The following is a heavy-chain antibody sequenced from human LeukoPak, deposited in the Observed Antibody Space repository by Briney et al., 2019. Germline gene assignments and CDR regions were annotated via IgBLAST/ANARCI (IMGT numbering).Heavy chain of an antibody. V-gene: IGHV4-59*01. D-gene: IGHD5-12*01. J-gene: IGHJ4*02. CDR1: GGSISSYY. CDR2: IYYSGST. CDR3: ARVSGYDWESFYDY. Sequence: SETLSLTRTVSGGSISSYYWSWIRQPPGKGLEWIGYIYYSGSTNYNPSLKSRVTISVDTSKNQFSLKLSSVTAADTAMYYCARVSGYDWESFYDYWGQGSLVTVSS.